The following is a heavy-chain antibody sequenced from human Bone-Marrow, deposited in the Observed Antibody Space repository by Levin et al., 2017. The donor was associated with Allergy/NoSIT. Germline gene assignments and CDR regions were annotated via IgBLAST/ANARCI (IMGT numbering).Heavy chain of an antibody. J-gene: IGHJ6*02. V-gene: IGHV3-48*03. Sequence: LSGGSLRLSCGTSGFTFSKYEMDWVRQAPGKGLEWVAYISSSGSSTSYADSVKGRFTISRDNTNNSVTLQMNSLRAEDTAVYFCARGTYYDFWTHSYGMDVWGQGTTVTVSS. CDR2: ISSSGSST. CDR3: ARGTYYDFWTHSYGMDV. D-gene: IGHD3-3*01. CDR1: GFTFSKYE.